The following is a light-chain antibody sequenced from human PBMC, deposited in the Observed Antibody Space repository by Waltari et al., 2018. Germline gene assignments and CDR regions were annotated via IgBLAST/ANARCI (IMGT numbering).Light chain of an antibody. CDR1: SCAVDGYSC. CDR2: AVS. J-gene: IGLJ2*01. V-gene: IGLV2-14*03. CDR3: SSYISSSTLEL. Sequence: HSALPQPASVPGSPGQSITNHWTGTSCAVDGYSCVFWYQQHPGKAPKLVIYAVSNRPSRVSNRLSGSKAGNTASLTRSGLQAEDEADYYCSSYISSSTLELFGGGTSLTVL.